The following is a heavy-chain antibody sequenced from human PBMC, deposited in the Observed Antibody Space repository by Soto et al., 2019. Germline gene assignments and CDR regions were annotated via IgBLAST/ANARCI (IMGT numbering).Heavy chain of an antibody. J-gene: IGHJ4*02. Sequence: GGSLRLSCATSGFTFPNYEMHWVRQAPGKGLEWVGLIWYDGSKKYYADSVKGRFTISRDNSKNTLYLQMNSVRAEDTAVYYCVYSEGDFWSGEIDYRGQGTLVTVSS. CDR3: VYSEGDFWSGEIDY. D-gene: IGHD3-3*01. V-gene: IGHV3-33*01. CDR2: IWYDGSKK. CDR1: GFTFPNYE.